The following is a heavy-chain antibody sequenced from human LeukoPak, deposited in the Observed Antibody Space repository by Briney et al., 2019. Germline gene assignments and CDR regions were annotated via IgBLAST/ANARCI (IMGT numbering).Heavy chain of an antibody. D-gene: IGHD2-21*02. Sequence: PGGSLRLSCSASGFTFSTYAMHWVRQAPGKGLEYASAISSDGIRTYYADSVKGRFTISRDNSKNKVYARMSSLRSEDTAVYYCVRWVTGLDYWGQGSLVTVSS. V-gene: IGHV3-64*03. J-gene: IGHJ4*02. CDR2: ISSDGIRT. CDR1: GFTFSTYA. CDR3: VRWVTGLDY.